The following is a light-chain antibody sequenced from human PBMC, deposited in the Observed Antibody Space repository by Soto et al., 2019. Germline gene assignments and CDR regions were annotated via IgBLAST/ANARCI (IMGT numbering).Light chain of an antibody. CDR1: QTISSY. J-gene: IGKJ2*01. CDR3: QQSYSIPYT. V-gene: IGKV1-39*01. CDR2: AAS. Sequence: DIQMTQSPPSLSASVGDRVTITCRASQTISSYLNWYQQKPGKAPKLLTYAASSLQSGVPSRFSGGGSGTDFTLTIRSLEPEDFATYYWQQSYSIPYTFGQGTKLEIK.